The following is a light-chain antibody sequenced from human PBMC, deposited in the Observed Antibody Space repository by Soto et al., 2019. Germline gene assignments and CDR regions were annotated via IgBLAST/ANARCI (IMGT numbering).Light chain of an antibody. CDR1: RANVGTNT. CDR2: SNN. V-gene: IGLV1-44*01. CDR3: AAWDDRLNGWV. J-gene: IGLJ3*02. Sequence: QSALTQPPSASGTPGQRVAISCSGSRANVGTNTVNWYQQLPGTAPKLLVHSNNQRPSGVPDRFSGSKSGTSASLAISGLQSEDEADYYCAAWDDRLNGWVFGGGTKLTVL.